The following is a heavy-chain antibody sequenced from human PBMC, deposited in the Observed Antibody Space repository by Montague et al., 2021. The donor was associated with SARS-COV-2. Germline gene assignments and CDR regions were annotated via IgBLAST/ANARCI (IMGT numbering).Heavy chain of an antibody. V-gene: IGHV4-61*02. CDR2: VYASGIT. Sequence: TLSLTCTVSGGSISSGGYYWSWIRQPPGKGLEWIGRVYASGITNYNPSLKSRVTISLKTSKNQFSMRLSSVTAAVTALYYWIRGLAGVDSWGQGTLVTVSS. CDR3: IRGLAGVDS. CDR1: GGSISSGGYY. J-gene: IGHJ5*01. D-gene: IGHD3-16*01.